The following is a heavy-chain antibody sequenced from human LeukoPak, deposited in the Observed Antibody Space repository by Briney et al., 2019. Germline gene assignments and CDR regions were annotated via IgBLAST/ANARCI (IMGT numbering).Heavy chain of an antibody. CDR1: GGSISSYY. D-gene: IGHD5-12*01. CDR3: ARVRGGGYVSYYYYYMDV. CDR2: IYYSGST. Sequence: SETLSLTCTVSGGSISSYYWSWIRQPPGKGLEWIGYIYYSGSTNYNPSLKSRVTISVDTSKNQFSLKLSSVTAADTAVYYCARVRGGGYVSYYYYYMDVWGKGTTVTVSS. J-gene: IGHJ6*03. V-gene: IGHV4-59*01.